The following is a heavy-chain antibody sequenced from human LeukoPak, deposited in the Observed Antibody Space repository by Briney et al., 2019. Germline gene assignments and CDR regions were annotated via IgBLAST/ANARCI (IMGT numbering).Heavy chain of an antibody. CDR3: AKDSGQWLDIYYFDY. D-gene: IGHD6-19*01. Sequence: GGPLRLSCAASGFTFSSYAMSWVRQAPGKGLEWVSAISGSGGSTYYADSVKGRFTISRDNSKNTLYLQMNSLRAEDTAVYYCAKDSGQWLDIYYFDYWGQGTLVTVSS. CDR2: ISGSGGST. CDR1: GFTFSSYA. V-gene: IGHV3-23*01. J-gene: IGHJ4*02.